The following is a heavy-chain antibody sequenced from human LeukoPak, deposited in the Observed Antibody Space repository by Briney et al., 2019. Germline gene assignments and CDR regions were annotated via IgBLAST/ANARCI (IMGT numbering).Heavy chain of an antibody. Sequence: PGGSLRLSCAASGFTFSSYAMSWVRQAPGKGLEWVSAVSGSGGSTYYADSVKGRFTISRDNSKNTLYLQMNSLRAEDTALYYCAKSGSGSYYKGGYDNWGQGTLVTVSS. D-gene: IGHD3-10*01. CDR2: VSGSGGST. CDR3: AKSGSGSYYKGGYDN. CDR1: GFTFSSYA. V-gene: IGHV3-23*01. J-gene: IGHJ4*02.